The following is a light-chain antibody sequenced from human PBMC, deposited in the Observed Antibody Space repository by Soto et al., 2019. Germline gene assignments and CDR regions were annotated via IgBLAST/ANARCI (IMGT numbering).Light chain of an antibody. J-gene: IGLJ1*01. Sequence: QAVVTQGPALTVSPGGTVTLTCGSSTGAVTNGHYPYWFHQKPGQAPGTRTYDTTNRHSWTPARFSVSRLGGKAALTLSGVQPEDEAEYFCLLSHNGPYGFGTGTKVTVL. V-gene: IGLV7-46*01. CDR3: LLSHNGPYG. CDR2: DTT. CDR1: TGAVTNGHY.